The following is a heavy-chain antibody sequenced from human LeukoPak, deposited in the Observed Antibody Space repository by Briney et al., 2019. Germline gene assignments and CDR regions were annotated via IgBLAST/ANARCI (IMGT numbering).Heavy chain of an antibody. Sequence: TGGSLRLSCAASGFTFSSNGVHWVRQAPGKGLEWVAVMWNDGSDRYYADSVMGRFTISRDNSKNTLYLQMNSLRAEDTAVYYCASTVVVFPQSLSGNDYWGQGTLVTVSS. CDR3: ASTVVVFPQSLSGNDY. J-gene: IGHJ4*02. CDR2: MWNDGSDR. D-gene: IGHD2-15*01. V-gene: IGHV3-33*01. CDR1: GFTFSSNG.